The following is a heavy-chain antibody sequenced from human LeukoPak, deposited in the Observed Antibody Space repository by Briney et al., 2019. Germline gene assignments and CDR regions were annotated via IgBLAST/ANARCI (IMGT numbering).Heavy chain of an antibody. D-gene: IGHD3-3*01. CDR2: IIPIFGTA. V-gene: IGHV1-69*13. J-gene: IGHJ6*03. Sequence: SVKVSCKASGGTFSSYAISWVRQAPGQGLEWMGGIIPIFGTANYAQKFQGRVTITADESTSTAYMELSSLRSEDTAVYYCARGGRGVVIDGYNYMDVWGKGTTVTVSS. CDR3: ARGGRGVVIDGYNYMDV. CDR1: GGTFSSYA.